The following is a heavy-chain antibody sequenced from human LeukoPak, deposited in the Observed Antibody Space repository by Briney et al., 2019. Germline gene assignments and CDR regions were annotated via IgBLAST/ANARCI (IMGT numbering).Heavy chain of an antibody. Sequence: ASVKVSCKASGYTFTGYYMHCVRQAPGQGLEWMGWIIPNGGGTNYAQKFQGRVTMTRDTSISTAYMELSRLRSDDTAVYYCARATVVTILDYWGQGTLVTVSS. D-gene: IGHD4-23*01. V-gene: IGHV1-2*02. CDR2: IIPNGGGT. CDR3: ARATVVTILDY. J-gene: IGHJ4*02. CDR1: GYTFTGYY.